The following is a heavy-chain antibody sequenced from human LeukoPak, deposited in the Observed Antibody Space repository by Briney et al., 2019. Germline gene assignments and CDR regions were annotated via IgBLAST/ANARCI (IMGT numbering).Heavy chain of an antibody. J-gene: IGHJ5*02. CDR3: TRAGYASSWPTGHWFDP. V-gene: IGHV3-23*01. CDR2: ISGSGGST. CDR1: GFTFSSYA. Sequence: GGSLRLSCAASGFTFSSYAMSWVRQAPGKGLEWVSAISGSGGSTYYADSVKGRFTISRDNSKNTLYLQVDSLKTEDTAVYYCTRAGYASSWPTGHWFDPWGQGTLVTVSS. D-gene: IGHD6-13*01.